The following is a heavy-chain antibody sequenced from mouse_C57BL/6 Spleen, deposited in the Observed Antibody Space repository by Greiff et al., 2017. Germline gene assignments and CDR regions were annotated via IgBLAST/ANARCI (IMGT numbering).Heavy chain of an antibody. D-gene: IGHD2-5*01. V-gene: IGHV1-9*01. CDR3: ARHPTIVTTGFAY. Sequence: QVQLQQSGAELMKPGASVKLSCKATGYTFTGYWIEWVKQRPGHGLEWIGEILPGRGSTNYNEKFKGKATFTADTSSNTAYMQLSSLTTEDSAIYYCARHPTIVTTGFAYWGQGTLVTVSA. CDR1: GYTFTGYW. CDR2: ILPGRGST. J-gene: IGHJ3*01.